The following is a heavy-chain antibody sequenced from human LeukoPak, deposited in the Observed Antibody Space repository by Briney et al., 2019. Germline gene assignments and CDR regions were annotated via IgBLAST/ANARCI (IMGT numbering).Heavy chain of an antibody. CDR3: ARLREMNYYDSSGHDY. CDR1: GYTFTSYG. V-gene: IGHV1-18*01. J-gene: IGHJ4*02. D-gene: IGHD3-22*01. Sequence: GTSVKVSCNASGYTFTSYGISSVRQAPGQRLEWMGWISAFNVNKNYAQKLQGRVNMTTDTSTRTAYMELRSLRSDDTAVYYCARLREMNYYDSSGHDYWGQGTLVTVSS. CDR2: ISAFNVNK.